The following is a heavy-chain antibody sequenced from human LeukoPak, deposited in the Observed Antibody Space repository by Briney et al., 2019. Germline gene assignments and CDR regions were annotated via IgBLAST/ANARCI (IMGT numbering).Heavy chain of an antibody. V-gene: IGHV3-23*01. CDR1: GFTFKNYG. CDR3: AKIQGSSGYYPDY. Sequence: GGSLRLSCAASGFTFKNYGMSWVRQAPGKGLEWVSDISGTGANTYYADSVKGRFTISRDNSKNTLYLQMNSLRAEDTAVYYCAKIQGSSGYYPDYWGQGTLVTVSS. J-gene: IGHJ4*02. CDR2: ISGTGANT. D-gene: IGHD3-22*01.